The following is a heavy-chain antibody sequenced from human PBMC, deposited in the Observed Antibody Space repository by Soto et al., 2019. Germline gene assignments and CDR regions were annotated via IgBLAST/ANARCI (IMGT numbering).Heavy chain of an antibody. CDR3: AKDFNSGYDYGYYYGMDV. V-gene: IGHV3-30*18. Sequence: QVQLVESGGGVVQPGRSLRLSCAASGFTFSSYGMHWVRQAPGKGLEWVAVMSYDGSNKYYADSVKGRFTISRDNSKNTLYLQMNSLRAEDTAVYYCAKDFNSGYDYGYYYGMDVWGQGTTVTVSS. CDR1: GFTFSSYG. D-gene: IGHD5-12*01. J-gene: IGHJ6*02. CDR2: MSYDGSNK.